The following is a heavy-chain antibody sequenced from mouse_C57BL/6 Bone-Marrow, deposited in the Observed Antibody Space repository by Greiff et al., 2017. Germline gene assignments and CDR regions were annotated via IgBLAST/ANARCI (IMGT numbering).Heavy chain of an antibody. V-gene: IGHV5-6*01. Sequence: DVHLVESGGDLVKPGGSLKLSCAASGFTFSSYGMSWVRQTPDKRLEWVATISSGGSYTYYPDSVKGRFTISRDNAKNTLYLQMSSLKSEDTAIYYCARQGTGTDYWGQGTTLTVSS. J-gene: IGHJ2*01. CDR1: GFTFSSYG. CDR3: ARQGTGTDY. CDR2: ISSGGSYT. D-gene: IGHD4-1*01.